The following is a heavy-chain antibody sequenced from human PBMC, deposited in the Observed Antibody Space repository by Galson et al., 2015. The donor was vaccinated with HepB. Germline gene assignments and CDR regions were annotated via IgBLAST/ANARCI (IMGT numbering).Heavy chain of an antibody. CDR2: IKEDGSEK. CDR3: TRLADLSGYSSS. D-gene: IGHD6-13*01. V-gene: IGHV3-7*05. Sequence: SLRLSCAASEFILSMYWMNWVRQAPGKGLEWVANIKEDGSEKNYVDSVKGRFTISRDDSKNTAYLHMRSLRTEDTAVYYCTRLADLSGYSSSWGQGTLVTVSS. CDR1: EFILSMYW. J-gene: IGHJ4*02.